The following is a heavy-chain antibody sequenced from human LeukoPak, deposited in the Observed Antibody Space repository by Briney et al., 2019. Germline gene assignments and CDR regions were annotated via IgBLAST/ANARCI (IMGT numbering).Heavy chain of an antibody. D-gene: IGHD3-10*01. J-gene: IGHJ6*02. Sequence: SETLSLTCSVSGGSISSYYWRWMRRPPGEGLEWSGYIYYSGGNNYNPYLKSRVTISVDTSKHQFSLKLSSVTAADTAVYYCARSMVSYYYYGMDVWGQGTTVTVSS. V-gene: IGHV4-59*08. CDR2: IYYSGGN. CDR3: ARSMVSYYYYGMDV. CDR1: GGSISSYY.